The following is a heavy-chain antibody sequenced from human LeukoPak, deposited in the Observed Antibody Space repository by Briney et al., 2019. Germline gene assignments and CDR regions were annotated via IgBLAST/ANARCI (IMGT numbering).Heavy chain of an antibody. J-gene: IGHJ4*02. CDR1: GFTFDDYA. CDR3: ARDRSSYYDSSGYYPYCFDY. CDR2: ISWNSGSI. V-gene: IGHV3-9*01. Sequence: GRSLRLSCAASGFTFDDYAMHWVRQAPGKGLEWVSGISWNSGSIGYADSVKGRFTISRDNAKNTLYLQMNSLRAEDTAVYYCARDRSSYYDSSGYYPYCFDYWGQGTLVTVSS. D-gene: IGHD3-22*01.